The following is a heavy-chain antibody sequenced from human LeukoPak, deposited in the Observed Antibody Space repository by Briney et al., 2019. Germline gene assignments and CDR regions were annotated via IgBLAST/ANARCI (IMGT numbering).Heavy chain of an antibody. CDR3: ARDRRYYDSSGYPYFDY. CDR1: GYTFTSYG. D-gene: IGHD3-22*01. CDR2: ISAYNGNT. V-gene: IGHV1-18*01. J-gene: IGHJ4*02. Sequence: ASVKVSCKASGYTFTSYGISWVRQAPGQGLEWMGWISAYNGNTNYAQKLQGRVTMTTDTSTSTAYMELRSLRSDDTAVYYCARDRRYYDSSGYPYFDYWGQGTLVTVSS.